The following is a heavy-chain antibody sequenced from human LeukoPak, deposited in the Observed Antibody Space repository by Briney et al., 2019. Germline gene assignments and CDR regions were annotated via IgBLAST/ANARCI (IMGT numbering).Heavy chain of an antibody. CDR3: ARGLYSYGFVDYMDV. D-gene: IGHD5-18*01. V-gene: IGHV1-46*01. CDR2: INPSGGST. Sequence: GASVKVSCKAFGYTFTSNYMHWVRQAPGQGLEWMGIINPSGGSTSYAQKFQGRVTMTRDMSTSTVYMELSSLRSEDTAVYYCARGLYSYGFVDYMDVWGKGTTVTVPS. J-gene: IGHJ6*03. CDR1: GYTFTSNY.